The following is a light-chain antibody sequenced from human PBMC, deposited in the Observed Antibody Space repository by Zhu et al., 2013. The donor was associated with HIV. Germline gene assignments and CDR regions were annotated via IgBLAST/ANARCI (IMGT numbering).Light chain of an antibody. J-gene: IGKJ2*03. CDR3: QQSGTSPLYS. Sequence: EIVLTQSPGTLSLSPGERATLSCRASQSVTSNYLAWYQQKPGQAPRLLFYGASSRATGIPDRFSGSGSGTDFTLTISRLEPEDFAVYYCQQSGTSPLYSFGQGTKLEIK. V-gene: IGKV3-20*01. CDR2: GAS. CDR1: QSVTSNY.